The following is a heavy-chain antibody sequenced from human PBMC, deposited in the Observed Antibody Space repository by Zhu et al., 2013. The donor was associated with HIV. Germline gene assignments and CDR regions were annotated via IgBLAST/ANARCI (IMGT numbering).Heavy chain of an antibody. J-gene: IGHJ6*02. Sequence: QVQLVQSGAEVKKPGSSVKVSCKASGGTFSSYTISWVRQAPGQGLEWMGRIIPILGIANYAQKFQGRVTITADKSTSTAYMELSSLRSEDTAVYYCARPDPAGSGWSYYYYGMDVWGQGTTVTVSS. CDR2: IIPILGIA. D-gene: IGHD6-19*01. V-gene: IGHV1-69*02. CDR3: ARPDPAGSGWSYYYYGMDV. CDR1: GGTFSSYT.